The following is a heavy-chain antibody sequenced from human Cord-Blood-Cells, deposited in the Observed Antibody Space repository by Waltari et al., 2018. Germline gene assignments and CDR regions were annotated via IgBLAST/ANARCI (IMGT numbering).Heavy chain of an antibody. V-gene: IGHV3-7*01. CDR2: RKQEGSEK. CDR1: GFTFSSYW. Sequence: EVQLVESGGGLVQPGGSLRLSCAASGFTFSSYWMSWVRQAPGKGMEWVGRRKQEGSEKYYVDSVKGRFTISRDNAKNSLYLQMNSLRAEDTAVYYCARLRKGYFDLWGRGTLVTVSS. CDR3: ARLRKGYFDL. J-gene: IGHJ2*01. D-gene: IGHD3-16*01.